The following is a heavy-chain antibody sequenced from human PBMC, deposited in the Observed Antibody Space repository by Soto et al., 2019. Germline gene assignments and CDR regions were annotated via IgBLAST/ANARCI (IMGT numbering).Heavy chain of an antibody. CDR2: IIPIFGTA. CDR3: ATLGGFRGVLYYGMDV. D-gene: IGHD3-10*01. J-gene: IGHJ6*02. V-gene: IGHV1-69*01. Sequence: QVQLVQSGAEVKKPGSSVKVSCRASGGTFSSYAISWVRQAPGQGLEWMGGIIPIFGTANYAQKFQGRVTITADESTSTAYMELSSLRSEDTAVYYCATLGGFRGVLYYGMDVWGQGTTVTVSS. CDR1: GGTFSSYA.